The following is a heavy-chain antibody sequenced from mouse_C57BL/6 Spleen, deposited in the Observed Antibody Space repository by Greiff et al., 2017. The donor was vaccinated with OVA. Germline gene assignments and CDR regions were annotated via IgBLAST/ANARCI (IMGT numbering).Heavy chain of an antibody. Sequence: VQLQQSGAELVRPGPSVKMSCKASGYTFTNYWIGWAKQRPGHGLEWIGDIYPGGGYTNYNEKFKGKATLTADKSSSTAYMQFSSLTSEDSAIYYCAREGSSGYDAMDYWGQGTSVTVSS. J-gene: IGHJ4*01. CDR1: GYTFTNYW. D-gene: IGHD3-2*02. CDR2: IYPGGGYT. CDR3: AREGSSGYDAMDY. V-gene: IGHV1-63*01.